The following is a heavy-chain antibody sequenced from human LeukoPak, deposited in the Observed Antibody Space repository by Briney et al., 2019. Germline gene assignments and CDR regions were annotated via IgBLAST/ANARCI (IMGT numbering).Heavy chain of an antibody. CDR3: ASTRRAAVAGRFDS. CDR2: IYHSGNT. CDR1: GASMSSNY. J-gene: IGHJ4*02. Sequence: PSETLSLTCNVSGASMSSNYWSWIRQPPGKGLEWIGYIYHSGNTNYSPSLEGRVTMSVDESKNQFSLRVHFVSAADTAVYYCASTRRAAVAGRFDSWGQGTLVTVSS. V-gene: IGHV4-4*09. D-gene: IGHD6-19*01.